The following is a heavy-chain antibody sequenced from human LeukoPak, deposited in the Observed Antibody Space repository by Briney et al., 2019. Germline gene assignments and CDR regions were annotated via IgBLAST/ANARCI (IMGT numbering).Heavy chain of an antibody. CDR1: GNTFTNYW. CDR3: ARGFYGGYYYYYMDV. D-gene: IGHD4/OR15-4a*01. J-gene: IGHJ6*03. CDR2: IYPGDSET. Sequence: GESLKISCKGSGNTFTNYWIGWVRQLPGKGLEWMGIIYPGDSETRYSPSFQGQVTISADRSISTAYLQWSSLKASDTAMYYCARGFYGGYYYYYMDVWGKGTTVTVSS. V-gene: IGHV5-51*01.